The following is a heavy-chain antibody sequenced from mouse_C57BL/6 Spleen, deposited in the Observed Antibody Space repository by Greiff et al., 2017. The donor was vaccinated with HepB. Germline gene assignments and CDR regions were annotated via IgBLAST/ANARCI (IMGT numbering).Heavy chain of an antibody. CDR3: ARSLSAY. CDR2: IDPADSYT. Sequence: VQLQQPGAELVMPGASVKLSCKASGYTFTSYWMHWVKQRPGQGLEWIGEIDPADSYTNYNQKFKGKSTLTVDKSSSTAYMQLSSLTSEDSAVYYRARSLSAYWGQGTPLTVSS. V-gene: IGHV1-69*01. D-gene: IGHD6-1*01. J-gene: IGHJ2*01. CDR1: GYTFTSYW.